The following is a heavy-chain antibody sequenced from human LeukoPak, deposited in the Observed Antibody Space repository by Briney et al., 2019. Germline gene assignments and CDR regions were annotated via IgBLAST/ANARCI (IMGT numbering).Heavy chain of an antibody. CDR1: GFTFSSYA. V-gene: IGHV3-23*01. J-gene: IGHJ4*02. CDR3: AKDRGISIVVVVAATQYFDY. CDR2: ISGGGGST. Sequence: PGGSLRLSCAASGFTFSSYAMSWVRQAPGKGLEWVSAISGGGGSTYYADSVKGRFTISRDNSKNTLYLQMNSLRAEDTAVYYCAKDRGISIVVVVAATQYFDYWGQGTLVTVSS. D-gene: IGHD2-15*01.